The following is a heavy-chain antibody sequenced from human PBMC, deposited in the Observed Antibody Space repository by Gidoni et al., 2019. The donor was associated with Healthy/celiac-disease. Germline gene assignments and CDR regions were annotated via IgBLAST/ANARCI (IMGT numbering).Heavy chain of an antibody. Sequence: EVQLVESGGGLVKPGGSLRLSCAASGFTFSSYRMNWVRQAPGKGLELVSTISSSSSYIDYAELVKGRFNIARDNAKNSLYLQMNSLRAEDTAVYYCARRRTTVTTGGIDYWGQGTLVTVSS. CDR2: ISSSSSYI. D-gene: IGHD4-4*01. CDR1: GFTFSSYR. CDR3: ARRRTTVTTGGIDY. J-gene: IGHJ4*02. V-gene: IGHV3-21*01.